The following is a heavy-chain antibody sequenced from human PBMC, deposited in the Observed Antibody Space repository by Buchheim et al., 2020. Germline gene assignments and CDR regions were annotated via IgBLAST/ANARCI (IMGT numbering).Heavy chain of an antibody. V-gene: IGHV1-46*03. D-gene: IGHD3-10*01. J-gene: IGHJ5*02. CDR1: GYTFTSYY. CDR2: INPSGGST. CDR3: AREGITMVQGDIADETGENNWFDP. Sequence: QVQLVQSGAEVKKPGASVKVSCKASGYTFTSYYMHWVRQAPGQGLEWMGIINPSGGSTSYAQKFQGRVTMTRDTSTSTVYMELSSLRSEDTAVYYCAREGITMVQGDIADETGENNWFDPWGQGTL.